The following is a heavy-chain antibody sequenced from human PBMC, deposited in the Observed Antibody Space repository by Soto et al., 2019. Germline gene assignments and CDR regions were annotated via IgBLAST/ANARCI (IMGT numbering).Heavy chain of an antibody. CDR3: AKVPPDAFDI. CDR2: ISYDGSNK. CDR1: GFTFSSYG. V-gene: IGHV3-30*18. J-gene: IGHJ3*02. Sequence: QVQLVESGGGVVQPGRSLRLSCAASGFTFSSYGMHWVRQAPGKGLEWVAVISYDGSNKYYADSVKGRFTISRDNSKNTLYLQMNILRAEDTAVYYCAKVPPDAFDIWGQGTMVTFSS.